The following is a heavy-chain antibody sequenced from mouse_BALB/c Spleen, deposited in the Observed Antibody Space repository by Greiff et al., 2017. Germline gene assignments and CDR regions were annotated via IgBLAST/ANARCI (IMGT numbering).Heavy chain of an antibody. CDR2: ISSGSSTI. V-gene: IGHV5-17*02. CDR3: AGIYYGYDGYAMDY. J-gene: IGHJ4*01. CDR1: GFTFSSFG. D-gene: IGHD2-2*01. Sequence: EVQLVESGGGLVQPGGSRKLSCAASGFTFSSFGMHWVRQAPEKGLEWVAYISSGSSTIYYADTVKGRFTISRDNPKNTLFLQMTSLRSEDTAMYYCAGIYYGYDGYAMDYWGQGTSVTVSS.